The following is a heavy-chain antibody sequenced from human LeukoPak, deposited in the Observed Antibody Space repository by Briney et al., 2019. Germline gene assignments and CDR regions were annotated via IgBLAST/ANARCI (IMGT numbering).Heavy chain of an antibody. CDR3: ATDVRTYYDILTGYYRGFDY. Sequence: ASVKVSCKVSGYTLTELSMHWVRQAPGKGLEWMGGFDPEDGETIYAQKFQGRVTMTEDTSTDTAYMELSSLRSEDTAVYYCATDVRTYYDILTGYYRGFDYWGQGTLVTVSS. D-gene: IGHD3-9*01. CDR1: GYTLTELS. CDR2: FDPEDGET. J-gene: IGHJ4*02. V-gene: IGHV1-24*01.